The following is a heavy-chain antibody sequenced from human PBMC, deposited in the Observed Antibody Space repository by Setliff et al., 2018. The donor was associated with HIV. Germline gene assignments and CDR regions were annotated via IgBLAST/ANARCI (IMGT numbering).Heavy chain of an antibody. CDR2: MNPNSGNT. CDR1: GYTFTSYG. V-gene: IGHV1-8*01. CDR3: ARGGGVYCSGGSCYTSVDFQH. D-gene: IGHD2-15*01. Sequence: ASVKVSCKASGYTFTSYGITWVRQAPGQGLEWMGWMNPNSGNTGYAQKFQGRVTMTRNTSIRTAYMELSSLRSEDTAVYYCARGGGVYCSGGSCYTSVDFQHWGQGTLVTVSS. J-gene: IGHJ1*01.